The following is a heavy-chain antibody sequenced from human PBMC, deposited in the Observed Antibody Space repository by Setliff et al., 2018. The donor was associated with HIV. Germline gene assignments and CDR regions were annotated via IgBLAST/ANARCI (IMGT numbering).Heavy chain of an antibody. Sequence: SETLSLTCTVSGGSISSGSYYWSWIRQPAGKGLEWIGHIYASGSTNYNPSLKSRVTISVDTSKNQFSLKLSSVTAADTAVYYCARVPDTAMVHHNNYYFDYWGQGTLVTVSS. V-gene: IGHV4-61*09. CDR3: ARVPDTAMVHHNNYYFDY. D-gene: IGHD5-18*01. J-gene: IGHJ4*02. CDR1: GGSISSGSYY. CDR2: IYASGST.